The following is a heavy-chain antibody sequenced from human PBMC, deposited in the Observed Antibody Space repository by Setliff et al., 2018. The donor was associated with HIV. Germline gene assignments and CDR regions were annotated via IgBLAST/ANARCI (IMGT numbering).Heavy chain of an antibody. V-gene: IGHV5-51*01. J-gene: IGHJ4*02. Sequence: VDALKISCKGSGYYSTTFWIGWVRQMPGKGLEWMVIVYGGDSDTRYNPSFEGQVTMSADRSITTAYLQCSRLRASDTAMYYCATLTNFDHWGQGTLVTVSS. D-gene: IGHD7-27*01. CDR3: ATLTNFDH. CDR1: GYYSTTFW. CDR2: VYGGDSDT.